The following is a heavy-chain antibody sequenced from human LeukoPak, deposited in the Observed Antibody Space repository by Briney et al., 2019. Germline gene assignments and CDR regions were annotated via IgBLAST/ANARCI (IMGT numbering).Heavy chain of an antibody. CDR2: IYHSGST. CDR1: GGSISSSNW. V-gene: IGHV4-4*02. J-gene: IGHJ4*02. D-gene: IGHD4-17*01. CDR3: ARADVATVTLDY. Sequence: SETLSLTCAVSGGSISSSNWWSWVRQPPGQGLEWVGEIYHSGSTNYNPSLKSRVTISVDKSKNQFSLKLSSVTAAGTAVYYCARADVATVTLDYWGQGTLVTVSS.